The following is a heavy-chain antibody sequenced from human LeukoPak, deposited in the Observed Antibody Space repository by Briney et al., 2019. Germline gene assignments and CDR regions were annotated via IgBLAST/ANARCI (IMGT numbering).Heavy chain of an antibody. CDR2: ISGSGGST. V-gene: IGHV3-23*01. Sequence: PGGSLRLSCAASGFTFSSYAMSWVRQAPGKGLEWVSAISGSGGSTYYADSVKGRFTISRNNSKNTLYLQMNSLRAEDTAVYYCAKVPFLTTLRSFDYWGQGTLVTVSS. CDR1: GFTFSSYA. J-gene: IGHJ4*02. CDR3: AKVPFLTTLRSFDY. D-gene: IGHD3-10*02.